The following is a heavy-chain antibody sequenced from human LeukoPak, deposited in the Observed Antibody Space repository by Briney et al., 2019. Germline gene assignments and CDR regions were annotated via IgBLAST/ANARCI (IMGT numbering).Heavy chain of an antibody. CDR3: ARAAAMGGSNWFDP. J-gene: IGHJ5*02. CDR2: VLTSGST. D-gene: IGHD2-2*01. Sequence: PSQTLSLTCTVSGDSISSGDYYWRWIRQPAGQGLEWIGRVLTSGSTNYNPSLKSRVTISIDTSKNQFSLKLSSVTAADTAVYYCARAAAMGGSNWFDPWGQGTLVTVSS. CDR1: GDSISSGDYY. V-gene: IGHV4-61*02.